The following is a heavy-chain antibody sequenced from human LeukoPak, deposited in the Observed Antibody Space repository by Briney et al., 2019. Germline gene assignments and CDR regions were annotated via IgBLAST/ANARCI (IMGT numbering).Heavy chain of an antibody. V-gene: IGHV3-7*01. CDR3: ARAHGTMIRGAPLDY. CDR2: IKQDGSEK. D-gene: IGHD3-10*01. CDR1: GFTFSSYW. Sequence: GGSLRLSCAASGFTFSSYWMSWVRQAPGKGLEWVANIKQDGSEKYYVDSVKGRFTISRDNAKNSLYLQMNSLRAEDTAVYYCARAHGTMIRGAPLDYWGQGTLVTVSS. J-gene: IGHJ4*02.